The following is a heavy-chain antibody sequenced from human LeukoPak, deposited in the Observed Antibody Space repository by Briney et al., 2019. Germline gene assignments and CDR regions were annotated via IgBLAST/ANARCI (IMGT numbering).Heavy chain of an antibody. J-gene: IGHJ4*02. CDR3: AKAGPYYFDY. CDR2: ISSSGNTI. CDR1: GFAFSTYE. Sequence: PGGSLRLSCVVSGFAFSTYEMNWVRQAPGKGLEWVSYISSSGNTIFYADSVRGRFTISRDNAKNSLYLQMNSLRAEDTAVYYCAKAGPYYFDYWGQGTLVTVSS. V-gene: IGHV3-48*03.